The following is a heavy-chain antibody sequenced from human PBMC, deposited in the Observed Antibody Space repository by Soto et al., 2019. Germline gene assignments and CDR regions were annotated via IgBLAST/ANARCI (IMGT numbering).Heavy chain of an antibody. CDR2: ISYDGSNK. CDR3: AKDIEDDYARLV. Sequence: GGSLRLSCAASGFTFSSYGMHWVRQAPGKGLEWVAVISYDGSNKYYADSVKGRFTISRDNSKNTLYLQMNSLRAEDTAVYYCAKDIEDDYARLVWGQGTLVTVSS. CDR1: GFTFSSYG. J-gene: IGHJ1*01. V-gene: IGHV3-30*18. D-gene: IGHD4-17*01.